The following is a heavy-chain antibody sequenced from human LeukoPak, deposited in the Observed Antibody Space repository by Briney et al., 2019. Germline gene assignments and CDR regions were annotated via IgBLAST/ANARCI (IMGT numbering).Heavy chain of an antibody. V-gene: IGHV1-18*01. J-gene: IGHJ2*01. CDR3: ARDTYYYDSDWYFDL. D-gene: IGHD3-22*01. Sequence: ASVKVSCKASGYTFTSYGISWVRQAPGQGLEWMGWISAYNGNTNYAQKLQGRVTMTTDTSTSTAYMELRSLRSDDTAVYYCARDTYYYDSDWYFDLWGRGTLVTVSS. CDR2: ISAYNGNT. CDR1: GYTFTSYG.